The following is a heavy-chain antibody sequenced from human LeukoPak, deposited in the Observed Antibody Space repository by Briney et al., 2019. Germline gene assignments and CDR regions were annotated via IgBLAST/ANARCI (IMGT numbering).Heavy chain of an antibody. Sequence: GGSLRLSCAASGFTVSSNYMNWVRQAPGKGLEWVLYISSCSSTIYYAESVRGRFTISRDNAKNSLYLQMNSLRAEDTAVYYCAREYSSSSGRAFDIWGQGTMVTVSS. CDR3: AREYSSSSGRAFDI. CDR2: ISSCSSTI. J-gene: IGHJ3*02. D-gene: IGHD6-6*01. CDR1: GFTVSSNY. V-gene: IGHV3-48*01.